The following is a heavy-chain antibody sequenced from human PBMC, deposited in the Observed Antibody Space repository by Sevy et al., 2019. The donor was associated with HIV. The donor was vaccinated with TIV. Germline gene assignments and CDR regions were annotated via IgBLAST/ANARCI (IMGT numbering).Heavy chain of an antibody. V-gene: IGHV3-7*01. Sequence: GGSLRLSCAASGFTFSSYWLSWVRQAPGKGLEWVATMKEDGSERNYVDSVKGRFTISRENSENSLYLQMSSLRAEDTAVYYCVREGVGGYSYSLDCWGQGTLVTVSS. CDR2: MKEDGSER. J-gene: IGHJ4*02. CDR3: VREGVGGYSYSLDC. D-gene: IGHD5-18*01. CDR1: GFTFSSYW.